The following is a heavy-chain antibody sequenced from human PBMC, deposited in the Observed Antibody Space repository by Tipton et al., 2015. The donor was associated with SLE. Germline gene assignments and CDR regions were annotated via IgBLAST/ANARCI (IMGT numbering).Heavy chain of an antibody. CDR1: ELVFSSYT. J-gene: IGHJ4*02. Sequence: SLRLSCAASELVFSSYTMNWVRQAPGKGLEWVSSISSSSGYIYYAESVRGRFTISRDNAKNSLYLQMNSLRAEDTAVYYCASGIAVAPDYWGQGTLVTVSS. CDR2: ISSSSGYI. V-gene: IGHV3-21*01. CDR3: ASGIAVAPDY. D-gene: IGHD6-19*01.